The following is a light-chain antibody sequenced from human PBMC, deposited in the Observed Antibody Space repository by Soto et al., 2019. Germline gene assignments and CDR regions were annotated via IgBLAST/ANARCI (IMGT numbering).Light chain of an antibody. V-gene: IGKV3-15*01. J-gene: IGKJ5*01. CDR2: GAS. CDR3: CHYHSRPSFS. CDR1: QTVATY. Sequence: EILVTQSPSTLSASPGERVTLSCRASQTVATYITWYQQKRGQAPRLLIYGASTRATDVPARFSGSGCATEYFLTTTSRQYPDSLVYYCCHYHSRPSFSFGQGTRLDIK.